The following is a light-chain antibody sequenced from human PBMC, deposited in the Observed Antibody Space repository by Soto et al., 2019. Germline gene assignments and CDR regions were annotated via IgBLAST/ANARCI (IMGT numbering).Light chain of an antibody. J-gene: IGKJ1*01. CDR1: QSVRSN. V-gene: IGKV3-15*01. CDR3: QQYNTFET. CDR2: GSS. Sequence: EIVMTQSPATLSVSPGERATLSCRASQSVRSNLAWYQQKPGQAPRLLIYGSSTRATGIPARFSGSGSGTEFTLTISSLQSEDFAVYYCQQYNTFETFGQGTKVEIK.